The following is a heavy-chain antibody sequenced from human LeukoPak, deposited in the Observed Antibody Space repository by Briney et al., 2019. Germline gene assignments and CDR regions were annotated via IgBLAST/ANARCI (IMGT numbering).Heavy chain of an antibody. CDR2: INPNSGGT. V-gene: IGHV1-2*02. D-gene: IGHD2-15*01. J-gene: IGHJ5*02. CDR3: ARGWVVVAGIWWFGP. Sequence: GASVKVSCKASGYTFTGYYMHWVRQAPGQGLEWMGWINPNSGGTNYAQKFQGRVTMTRDTSISTAYMELSRLRSDDTAVYYCARGWVVVAGIWWFGPWGQGALVTVSS. CDR1: GYTFTGYY.